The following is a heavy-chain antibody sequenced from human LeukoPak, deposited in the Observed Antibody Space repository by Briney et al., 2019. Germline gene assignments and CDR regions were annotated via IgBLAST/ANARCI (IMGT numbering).Heavy chain of an antibody. J-gene: IGHJ3*02. D-gene: IGHD6-13*01. CDR3: ATYPGIGEYAFDI. Sequence: GGSLRLSCAASGFTFSSYAMHWVRQAPGKGLEWVAVISYDGSNKYYADSVKGRFTISRDNSKNTLYLQMNSLRTEDTAVYYCATYPGIGEYAFDIWGQGTMVTVS. V-gene: IGHV3-30*03. CDR2: ISYDGSNK. CDR1: GFTFSSYA.